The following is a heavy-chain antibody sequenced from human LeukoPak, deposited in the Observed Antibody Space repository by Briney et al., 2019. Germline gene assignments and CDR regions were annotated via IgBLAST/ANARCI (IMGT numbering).Heavy chain of an antibody. J-gene: IGHJ3*02. D-gene: IGHD2-15*01. V-gene: IGHV3-30*03. CDR1: GFTFSSYS. CDR3: ARDRGGTWDAFDI. CDR2: ISYDGSNK. Sequence: GGSLRLSCAASGFTFSSYSMNWVRQAPGKGLEWVAVISYDGSNKYYADSVKGRFTISRDNSKNTLYLQMNSLRAEDTAVYYCARDRGGTWDAFDIWGQGTMVTVSS.